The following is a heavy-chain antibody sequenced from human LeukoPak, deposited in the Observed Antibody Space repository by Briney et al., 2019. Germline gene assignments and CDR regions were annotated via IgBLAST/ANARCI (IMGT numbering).Heavy chain of an antibody. D-gene: IGHD1-1*01. CDR3: TRLRAVGTDSYFYYGLDV. V-gene: IGHV3-73*01. J-gene: IGHJ6*02. CDR2: IRSKADSSAT. Sequence: PGGSLRLSCAASGFTFSASAIHWVRQASGKGLDWVGRIRSKADSSATAYAASVTGRFTISRDDSKNTAYLQMTSLKTEDTAVYYCTRLRAVGTDSYFYYGLDVWGQGTTVTVSS. CDR1: GFTFSASA.